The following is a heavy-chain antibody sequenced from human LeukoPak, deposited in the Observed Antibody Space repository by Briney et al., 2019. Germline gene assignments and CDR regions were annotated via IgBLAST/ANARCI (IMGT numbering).Heavy chain of an antibody. D-gene: IGHD5-12*01. CDR2: ISSSSSYI. CDR1: GFIFSSYS. J-gene: IGHJ4*02. V-gene: IGHV3-21*01. Sequence: PGGSLRLSCAASGFIFSSYSMNWVRQAPGKGLEWASSISSSSSYIYYADSVKGRVTISRDNAKNSLYLQMNSLRAEDTAVYYCAREGGFDVFDYWGQGTLVTVSS. CDR3: AREGGFDVFDY.